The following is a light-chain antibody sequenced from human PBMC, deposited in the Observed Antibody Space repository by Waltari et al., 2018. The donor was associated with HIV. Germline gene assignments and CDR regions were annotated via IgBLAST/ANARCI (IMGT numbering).Light chain of an antibody. CDR3: QQYYATPLT. J-gene: IGKJ4*01. CDR2: WAS. Sequence: DIVMTQSPESLAVSLGERATINCRSSQSIFYTSTNKKYLAWYQLKPGQTPKLIIYWASTRESGVPDRFTGSGSGTDFTLTITSLQAEDVAVYYCQQYYATPLTFGGGTKVEIK. CDR1: QSIFYTSTNKKY. V-gene: IGKV4-1*01.